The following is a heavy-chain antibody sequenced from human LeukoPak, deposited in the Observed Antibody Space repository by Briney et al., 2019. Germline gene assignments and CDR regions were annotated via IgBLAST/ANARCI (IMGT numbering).Heavy chain of an antibody. V-gene: IGHV3-53*01. Sequence: GGSLRLSCAASGFTVSSNYMSWVRQAPGKGLEWVSVIYSGGSTYYADSVKGRFTISRDNSKNTLYLQMNSLRAEDTAVYYCAKDRNVLLWFGEYYFDYWGQGTLVTVSS. CDR2: IYSGGST. D-gene: IGHD3-10*01. J-gene: IGHJ4*02. CDR1: GFTVSSNY. CDR3: AKDRNVLLWFGEYYFDY.